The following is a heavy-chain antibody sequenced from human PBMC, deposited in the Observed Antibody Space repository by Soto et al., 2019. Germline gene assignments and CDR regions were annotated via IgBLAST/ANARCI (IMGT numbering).Heavy chain of an antibody. Sequence: ASVKVSCKASGYTFTTYTLHWVRQAPGQRLEWMGWINAGNGDTKYSQEFQGRATIIRDTSASTVYMELSSLRSEDTAVYYCARDGYCTTTGCRYFYNYWGQGTLVTVSS. CDR1: GYTFTTYT. V-gene: IGHV1-3*01. D-gene: IGHD2-2*01. CDR3: ARDGYCTTTGCRYFYNY. CDR2: INAGNGDT. J-gene: IGHJ4*02.